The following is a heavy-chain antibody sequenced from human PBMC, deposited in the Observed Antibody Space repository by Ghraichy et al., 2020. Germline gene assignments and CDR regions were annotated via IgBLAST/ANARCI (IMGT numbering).Heavy chain of an antibody. V-gene: IGHV3-30*02. J-gene: IGHJ4*02. CDR1: GFTFSSYG. D-gene: IGHD6-13*01. Sequence: GESLNISCAASGFTFSSYGMHWVRQAPGKGLEWVAFIRYDGSNKYYADSVKGRFTISRDNSKNTLYLQMNSLRAEDTAVYYCAKDSQQLVLRMYYFDYWGQGTLVTVSS. CDR3: AKDSQQLVLRMYYFDY. CDR2: IRYDGSNK.